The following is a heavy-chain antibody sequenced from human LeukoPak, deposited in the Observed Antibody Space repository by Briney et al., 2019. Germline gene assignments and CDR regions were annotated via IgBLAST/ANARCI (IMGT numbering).Heavy chain of an antibody. J-gene: IGHJ5*02. Sequence: GGSLTLSCAASGFTFSSYSMNWVRQAPGKGLEWVSSISSSSSYIYYADSVKGRFTISRDNAKNSLYLQMNSLRAEDTAVYYCARDGGRTGDYAPLPFDPWGPGTLVTVSS. CDR2: ISSSSSYI. CDR3: ARDGGRTGDYAPLPFDP. D-gene: IGHD4-17*01. CDR1: GFTFSSYS. V-gene: IGHV3-21*01.